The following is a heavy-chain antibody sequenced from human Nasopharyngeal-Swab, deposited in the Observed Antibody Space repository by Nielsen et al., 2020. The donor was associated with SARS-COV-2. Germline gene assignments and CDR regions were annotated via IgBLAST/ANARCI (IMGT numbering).Heavy chain of an antibody. CDR3: AGGGYDYSFDW. CDR2: IHDSGTS. V-gene: IGHV4-59*01. D-gene: IGHD5-12*01. Sequence: WIRQPPGKGLEWIGFIHDSGTSYYNPSLKSRVTMAVDTSKNQISLKLGSVTAADTAVFYCAGGGYDYSFDWWSQGTLVTVSS. J-gene: IGHJ4*02.